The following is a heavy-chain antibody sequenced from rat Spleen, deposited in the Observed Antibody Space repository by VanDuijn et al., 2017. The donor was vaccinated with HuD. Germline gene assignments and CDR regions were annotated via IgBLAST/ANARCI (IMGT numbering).Heavy chain of an antibody. CDR3: TTGDYDGYPNWFAY. D-gene: IGHD1-12*03. CDR2: ITNGGGRL. J-gene: IGHJ3*01. Sequence: EVQLVESGGGLVQPGRSLKLSCVASGFIFKDYWMTWIRQAPGKGLEWVASITNGGGRLYYSDSVKGRFNISRENAKSTLYLQMNSLRSEDTATYYCTTGDYDGYPNWFAYWGQGTLVTVSS. V-gene: IGHV5-31*01. CDR1: GFIFKDYW.